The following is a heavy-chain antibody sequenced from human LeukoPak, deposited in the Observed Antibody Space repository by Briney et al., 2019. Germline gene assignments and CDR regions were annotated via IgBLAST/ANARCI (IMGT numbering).Heavy chain of an antibody. D-gene: IGHD2-2*01. CDR3: AKERSTTTWYDH. V-gene: IGHV3-74*01. CDR2: LYSEGGRT. Sequence: GGSLRLSCVGSGFIFRNDWMHWVRQAPGKGLVWVSRLYSEGGRTYYADSVKGRFTISRDNSKNTVYLQMNSLRAEDAAVYYCAKERSTTTWYDHWGQGILVTVSS. J-gene: IGHJ4*02. CDR1: GFIFRNDW.